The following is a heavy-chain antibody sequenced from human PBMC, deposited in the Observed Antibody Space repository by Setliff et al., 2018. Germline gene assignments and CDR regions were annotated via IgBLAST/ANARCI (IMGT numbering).Heavy chain of an antibody. Sequence: SETLSLTCTVSGGSISSGTYYWSWIRQPAGKGLEWIGHIYTTGSTNYNPSLKSRVTISLDTSKNQFSLKLTSVTAADTAVYYCGRAPLYRYYMDVRGKGTTVTVSS. CDR2: IYTTGST. V-gene: IGHV4-61*09. CDR1: GGSISSGTYY. J-gene: IGHJ6*03. CDR3: GRAPLYRYYMDV.